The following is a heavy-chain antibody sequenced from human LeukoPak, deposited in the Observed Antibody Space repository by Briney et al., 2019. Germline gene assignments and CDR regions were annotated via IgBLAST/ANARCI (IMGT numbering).Heavy chain of an antibody. CDR1: GGSISSGGYY. Sequence: SQTLSPTCTVSGGSISSGGYYWSWIRQHPGKGLEWIGYIYYSGSTYYNPSLKSRVTISVDTSKNQFSLKLSSVTAADTAVYYCARMNRGTTYYYYGMDVWGQGTTVTVSS. CDR2: IYYSGST. D-gene: IGHD1-1*01. CDR3: ARMNRGTTYYYYGMDV. J-gene: IGHJ6*02. V-gene: IGHV4-31*03.